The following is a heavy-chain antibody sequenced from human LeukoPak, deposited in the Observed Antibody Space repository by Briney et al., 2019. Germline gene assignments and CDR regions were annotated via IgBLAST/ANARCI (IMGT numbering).Heavy chain of an antibody. Sequence: PGRSLRLSCAASGFTFSSYAMHWVRQAPGKGLEWVAVISYDGSNKYYADSVKGRFTISRDNSKNTLYLQMNSLRAEDTAVYYCARAGNFDWFGLDYWGQGTRVTVSS. D-gene: IGHD3-9*01. CDR3: ARAGNFDWFGLDY. CDR2: ISYDGSNK. V-gene: IGHV3-30-3*01. J-gene: IGHJ4*02. CDR1: GFTFSSYA.